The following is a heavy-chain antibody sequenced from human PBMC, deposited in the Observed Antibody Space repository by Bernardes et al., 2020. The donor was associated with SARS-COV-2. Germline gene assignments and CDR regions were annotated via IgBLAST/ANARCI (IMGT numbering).Heavy chain of an antibody. CDR3: AKGSYGSGSYYNVGSY. Sequence: GSLRLSCAASGFTFSSYAMSWVRQAPGKGLEWVSAISGSGGSTYYADSVKGRFTISRDNSKNTLYLQMNSLRAEDTAVYYCAKGSYGSGSYYNVGSYWGQGTLVTVSS. CDR1: GFTFSSYA. CDR2: ISGSGGST. J-gene: IGHJ4*02. D-gene: IGHD3-10*01. V-gene: IGHV3-23*01.